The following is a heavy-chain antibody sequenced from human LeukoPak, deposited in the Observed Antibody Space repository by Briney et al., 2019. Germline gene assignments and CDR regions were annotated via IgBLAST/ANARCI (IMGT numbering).Heavy chain of an antibody. J-gene: IGHJ4*02. CDR1: GFTFSSYG. CDR3: AKDRGSWITANGY. V-gene: IGHV3-23*01. CDR2: ISGSGGST. D-gene: IGHD5-18*01. Sequence: GGSLRLSCAASGFTFSSYGMSWVRQAPGKGLEWVSAISGSGGSTYYADSVKGRFTISRDNSKNTLYLQMNSLRAEDTAVYYCAKDRGSWITANGYWGQGNLVTVSS.